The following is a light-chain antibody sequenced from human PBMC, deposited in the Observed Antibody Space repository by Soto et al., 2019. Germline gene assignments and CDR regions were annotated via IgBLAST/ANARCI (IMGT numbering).Light chain of an antibody. J-gene: IGKJ1*01. V-gene: IGKV3-20*01. CDR1: QSVSID. CDR3: QQYGSSSRT. CDR2: DAS. Sequence: EIVMTQSPATLSVSPGERATLSCRASQSVSIDLAWYQQKPGQTPRLLIYDASTRATGIPDRFSGSGSGTDFTLTISRLEPEDFAVYYCQQYGSSSRTFGQGTKVDIK.